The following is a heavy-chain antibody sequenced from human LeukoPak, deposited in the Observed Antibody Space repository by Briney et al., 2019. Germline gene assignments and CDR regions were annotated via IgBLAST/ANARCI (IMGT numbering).Heavy chain of an antibody. V-gene: IGHV1-69*13. Sequence: ASVKVSCKASGGSFSSYAISWVRQAPGQGLEWMGGIIPIFGTANYAQKFQGRVTITADESTSTAYMELSSLRSEDTAVYYCARDGQDITIFGVVPPESYSDYWGQGTLVTVSS. CDR3: ARDGQDITIFGVVPPESYSDY. D-gene: IGHD3-3*01. CDR1: GGSFSSYA. J-gene: IGHJ4*02. CDR2: IIPIFGTA.